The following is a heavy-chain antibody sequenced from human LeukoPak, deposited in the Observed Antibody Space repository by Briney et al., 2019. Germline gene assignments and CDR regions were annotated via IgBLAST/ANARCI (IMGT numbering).Heavy chain of an antibody. Sequence: SETLSLTCTVSGGSISSSSYYWGWIRQPPGKGLELIGSIYYSGSTYYNPPLKSRVTISVDTSKNQFSLKLSSVTAADTAVYYCARQTGYGSYFDYWGQGTLVSVSS. CDR2: IYYSGST. CDR3: ARQTGYGSYFDY. D-gene: IGHD5-18*01. CDR1: GGSISSSSYY. V-gene: IGHV4-39*01. J-gene: IGHJ4*02.